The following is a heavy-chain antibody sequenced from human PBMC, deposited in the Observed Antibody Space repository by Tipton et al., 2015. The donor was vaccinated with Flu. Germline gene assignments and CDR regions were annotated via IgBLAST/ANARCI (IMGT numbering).Heavy chain of an antibody. J-gene: IGHJ4*02. D-gene: IGHD2-15*01. V-gene: IGHV3-21*01. Sequence: SLRLSCAASGFTFSSYSMNWVRQAPGKGLEWVSSISSSSSYIYYADSVKGRFTISRDNAKNSLYLQMNSLRAEDTAVYYCARVGPVSTELLPAYWGQGTLVTVSS. CDR2: ISSSSSYI. CDR3: ARVGPVSTELLPAY. CDR1: GFTFSSYS.